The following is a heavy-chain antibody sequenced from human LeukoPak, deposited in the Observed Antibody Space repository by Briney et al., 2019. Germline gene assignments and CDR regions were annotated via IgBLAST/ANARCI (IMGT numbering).Heavy chain of an antibody. V-gene: IGHV1-2*02. D-gene: IGHD1-26*01. CDR1: GYTFTGYY. J-gene: IGHJ3*02. CDR3: ARVWGADAFDI. CDR2: INPNSGGT. Sequence: GASVKVSCKASGYTFTGYYMHWVRQAPGQGLEWMGWINPNSGGTNYAQKFQGRVTMTRDTSISTAYMELRSLRSDDTAVYYCARVWGADAFDIWGQGTMVTVSS.